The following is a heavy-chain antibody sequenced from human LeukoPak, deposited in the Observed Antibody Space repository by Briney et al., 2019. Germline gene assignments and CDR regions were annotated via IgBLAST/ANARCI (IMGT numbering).Heavy chain of an antibody. Sequence: SGTLSLTCAVSGASISSNDWWTWVRQPPGKGLEWIGEIFHRGGTNYNPSLKSRVTISVDKSKNEFSLKLTSVTAADTAVYYCAREDHYGSGSLDYWGQGTLVNVSS. CDR2: IFHRGGT. CDR3: AREDHYGSGSLDY. J-gene: IGHJ4*01. V-gene: IGHV4-4*02. CDR1: GASISSNDW. D-gene: IGHD3-10*01.